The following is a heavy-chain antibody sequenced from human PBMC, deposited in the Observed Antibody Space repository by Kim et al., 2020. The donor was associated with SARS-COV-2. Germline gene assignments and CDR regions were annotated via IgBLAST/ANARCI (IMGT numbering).Heavy chain of an antibody. Sequence: PSLKSRVTISVDTSKNQFSLKLSSVTAADTAVYYCAISSSVYYYYYGMDVWGQGTTVTVSS. V-gene: IGHV4-34*01. J-gene: IGHJ6*02. D-gene: IGHD6-13*01. CDR3: AISSSVYYYYYGMDV.